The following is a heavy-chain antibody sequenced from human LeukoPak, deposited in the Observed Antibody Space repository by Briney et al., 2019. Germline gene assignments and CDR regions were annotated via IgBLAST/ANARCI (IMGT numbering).Heavy chain of an antibody. V-gene: IGHV3-48*02. CDR2: ISSSSSAI. CDR3: ARAENYDSSGYPRGIFDY. CDR1: GFTFSSYS. Sequence: GGSLRLSCAASGFTFSSYSMNWVRQAPGKGLEWVSYISSSSSAIYSADSVKGRFTISRDNAKNSLYLQMNSLRDEDTAVYYCARAENYDSSGYPRGIFDYWGQGTLVTVSS. D-gene: IGHD3-22*01. J-gene: IGHJ4*02.